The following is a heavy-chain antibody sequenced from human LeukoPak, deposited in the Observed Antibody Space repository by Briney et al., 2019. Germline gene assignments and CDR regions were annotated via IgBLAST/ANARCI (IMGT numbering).Heavy chain of an antibody. CDR1: GYTFTSYD. CDR3: ARGKIAAPPWFDP. Sequence: ASVKVSFKASGYTFTSYDINWVRHATGQGLEWMGWMNPNSGNTGYAQKFQGRVTITRNTSISTANMELSSLRSEDTAVYYCARGKIAAPPWFDPWGQGTLVTVSS. CDR2: MNPNSGNT. V-gene: IGHV1-8*01. D-gene: IGHD6-6*01. J-gene: IGHJ5*02.